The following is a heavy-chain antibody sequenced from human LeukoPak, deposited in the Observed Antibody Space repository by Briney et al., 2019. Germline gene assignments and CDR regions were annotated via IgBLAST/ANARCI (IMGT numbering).Heavy chain of an antibody. CDR3: ARDATLLWFGETLGGNFDY. J-gene: IGHJ4*02. CDR1: GGTFNNYA. CDR2: IIPIFDTA. Sequence: SVKVSCKASGGTFNNYAFSWVRQAPGQGLEWMGGIIPIFDTAHYAQKFQGRVTITADESTSTAYMELSSLRSEDTAVYYCARDATLLWFGETLGGNFDYWGQGTLVTVFS. V-gene: IGHV1-69*01. D-gene: IGHD3-10*01.